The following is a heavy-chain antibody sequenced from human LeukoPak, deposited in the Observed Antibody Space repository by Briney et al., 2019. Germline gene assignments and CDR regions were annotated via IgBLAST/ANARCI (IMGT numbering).Heavy chain of an antibody. CDR2: IKNKTDDGTT. Sequence: GGSLRLSCAVSGFTISNAWMNWVRQAPGKGLEWVGRIKNKTDDGTTDYAAPVKGRFTISRDDSKNTLYLQMNSLKTEDTAVYYCTTDWTSSSWPFDYWGQGTLVTVSS. V-gene: IGHV3-15*01. CDR1: GFTISNAW. J-gene: IGHJ4*02. D-gene: IGHD6-13*01. CDR3: TTDWTSSSWPFDY.